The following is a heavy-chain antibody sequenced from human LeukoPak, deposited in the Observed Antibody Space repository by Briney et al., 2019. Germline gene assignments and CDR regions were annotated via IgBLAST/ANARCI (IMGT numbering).Heavy chain of an antibody. D-gene: IGHD1-26*01. CDR3: VRQQTSHGNFDY. CDR1: GFTFSNHA. V-gene: IGHV3-13*01. J-gene: IGHJ4*02. Sequence: GGPLRLSCATSGFTFSNHAMHWVRQATGKGLEWVSAIGTAGDTFYPGSVKGRFTISRENAKNSLSLQINSLKAEDTAVYYCVRQQTSHGNFDYWGQGTLVTVSS. CDR2: IGTAGDT.